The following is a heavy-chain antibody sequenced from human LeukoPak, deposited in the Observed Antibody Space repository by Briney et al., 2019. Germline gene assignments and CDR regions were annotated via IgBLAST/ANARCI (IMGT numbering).Heavy chain of an antibody. CDR2: ISGSGGDT. V-gene: IGHV3-23*01. Sequence: GGSLRLSCAASAFIFRTHAMHWVRQAPGKGPEWVSAISGSGGDTYYADSVKGRFTISRDNSKNTLYLQMNSLRAEDTAVYYRAKKGATTGDFDYWGQGTLVTVSS. CDR1: AFIFRTHA. CDR3: AKKGATTGDFDY. D-gene: IGHD1-26*01. J-gene: IGHJ4*02.